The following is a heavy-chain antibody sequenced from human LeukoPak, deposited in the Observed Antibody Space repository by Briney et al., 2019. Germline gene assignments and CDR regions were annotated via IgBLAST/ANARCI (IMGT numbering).Heavy chain of an antibody. V-gene: IGHV3-15*01. CDR1: GFTFSNAW. J-gene: IGHJ4*02. Sequence: GGSLRLSCAASGFTFSNAWMSWVRQAPGKGLEWVGRIKSKTDGGTTDYAAPVKGRFTISRDDSKNTLYLQMNSLKTEDTAVYYCTTDPLYYYDSREFPQDFDYWGQGTLVTVSS. D-gene: IGHD3-22*01. CDR3: TTDPLYYYDSREFPQDFDY. CDR2: IKSKTDGGTT.